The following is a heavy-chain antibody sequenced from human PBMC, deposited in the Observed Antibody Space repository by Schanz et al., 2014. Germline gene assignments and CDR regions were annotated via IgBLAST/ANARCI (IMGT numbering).Heavy chain of an antibody. D-gene: IGHD3-3*01. CDR1: GFTFSSYS. V-gene: IGHV3-48*01. CDR2: VSRSTPYI. CDR3: VRDSFFAFDY. J-gene: IGHJ4*02. Sequence: EVQLVESGGGLVQPGGSLRLSCTASGFTFSSYSMNWVRQAPGKGLEWVSYVSRSTPYIYYADSVKGRFTMSRDNAKNSVFLQMNSLRAEDTAVYYCVRDSFFAFDYWGQGTLVTVAS.